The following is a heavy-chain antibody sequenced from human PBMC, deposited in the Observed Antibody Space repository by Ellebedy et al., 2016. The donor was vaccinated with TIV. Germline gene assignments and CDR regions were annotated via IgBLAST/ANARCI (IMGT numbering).Heavy chain of an antibody. J-gene: IGHJ5*02. CDR3: ARTGGVPAAMGNWFDR. D-gene: IGHD2-2*01. V-gene: IGHV3-21*01. Sequence: GESLKISCAASGFTFITYTMNWLRQAPAKGLEWVSSISGGGGYIYYADSVKGRFTISRDNARNSLSLQMKSLTAEDPALYYCARTGGVPAAMGNWFDRWGQGTLVTVSS. CDR2: ISGGGGYI. CDR1: GFTFITYT.